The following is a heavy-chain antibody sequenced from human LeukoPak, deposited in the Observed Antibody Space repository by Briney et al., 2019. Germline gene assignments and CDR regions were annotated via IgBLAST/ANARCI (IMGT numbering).Heavy chain of an antibody. D-gene: IGHD5-18*01. CDR3: AIEGGYSYGIN. V-gene: IGHV1-69*13. J-gene: IGHJ4*02. CDR2: IIPIFGTA. Sequence: GASVKVSCKASGGTFSSYAISWVRQAPGQGLEWMGGIIPIFGTANYAQKFQGRVTITADESTSTAYMELSSLRSDDTAVYYCAIEGGYSYGINWGQGTLVTVSS. CDR1: GGTFSSYA.